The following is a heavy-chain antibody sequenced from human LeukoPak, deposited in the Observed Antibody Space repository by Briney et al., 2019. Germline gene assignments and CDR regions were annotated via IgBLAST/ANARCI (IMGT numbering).Heavy chain of an antibody. D-gene: IGHD3-10*01. V-gene: IGHV3-64D*06. Sequence: PGGSLRLSCSASGFTFSTYPMHWVSQAPGKGLEYVSAVSSNGGTTYYADSVKGRFTISRDNSKNMLYLQMSSLRAEDTAVYYCVKAASGVADYWGQGTLVTVSS. CDR3: VKAASGVADY. CDR1: GFTFSTYP. J-gene: IGHJ4*02. CDR2: VSSNGGTT.